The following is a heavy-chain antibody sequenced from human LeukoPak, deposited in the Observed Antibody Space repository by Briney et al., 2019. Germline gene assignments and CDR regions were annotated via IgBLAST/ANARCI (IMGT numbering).Heavy chain of an antibody. CDR3: AKDKSKGELRGNEFDY. V-gene: IGHV3-23*01. CDR1: GFTFTSYA. D-gene: IGHD1-7*01. Sequence: PGGSLRLSCAASGFTFTSYAMSWVRQAPGKGLEWVSAISGSGVSTYYADSVKGRFTIFRDNSKNTLYLHMNSLRAEDTALYYCAKDKSKGELRGNEFDYWGQGTLVIVSS. CDR2: ISGSGVST. J-gene: IGHJ4*02.